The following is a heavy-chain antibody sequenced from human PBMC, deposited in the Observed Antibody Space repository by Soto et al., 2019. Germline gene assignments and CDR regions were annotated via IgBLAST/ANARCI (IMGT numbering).Heavy chain of an antibody. D-gene: IGHD3-22*01. CDR2: ISSSSSYI. CDR1: GFTFSTYS. J-gene: IGHJ6*02. Sequence: EVQLVESGGGRVKPGGSLRLSCAASGFTFSTYSMNWVRQAPGKGLEWVSSISSSSSYIYYADSVKGRFTISRDNAKNSLYLQMNSLRAEDTAVYYCARYDSSGYYWPYYYYGMDVWGQGTTVTVSS. V-gene: IGHV3-21*01. CDR3: ARYDSSGYYWPYYYYGMDV.